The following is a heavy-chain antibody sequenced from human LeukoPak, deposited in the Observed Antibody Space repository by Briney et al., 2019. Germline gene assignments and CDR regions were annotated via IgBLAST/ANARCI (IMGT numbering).Heavy chain of an antibody. Sequence: GGSLRLSCAASGFTFSSYSMNWVRQAPGKGLEWVSSISSSSSYIYYADSVKGRFTISRDNAKNSLYLQMNSLRAEDTAVYCCARVGAYYGSPSGWFDPWGQGTLVTVSS. CDR3: ARVGAYYGSPSGWFDP. D-gene: IGHD3-10*01. CDR1: GFTFSSYS. CDR2: ISSSSSYI. J-gene: IGHJ5*02. V-gene: IGHV3-21*01.